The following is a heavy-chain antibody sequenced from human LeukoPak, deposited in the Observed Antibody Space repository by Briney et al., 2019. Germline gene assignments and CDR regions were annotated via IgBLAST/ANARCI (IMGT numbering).Heavy chain of an antibody. CDR1: GSTFSSYW. D-gene: IGHD3-22*01. J-gene: IGHJ3*02. V-gene: IGHV3-74*01. CDR2: INSDGSST. Sequence: PGGTLRLSCAASGSTFSSYWMHWVRQAPGKGLVWVSRINSDGSSTTYADSVKGRFTISRDNAKNTLYLQMNSLRAEDTAVYYCAKDKDMIVVVITVGDAFDIWGQGTMVTVSS. CDR3: AKDKDMIVVVITVGDAFDI.